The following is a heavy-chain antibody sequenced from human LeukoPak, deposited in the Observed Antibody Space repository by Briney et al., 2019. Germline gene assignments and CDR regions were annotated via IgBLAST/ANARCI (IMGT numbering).Heavy chain of an antibody. CDR1: GGSISSYY. V-gene: IGHV4-59*01. Sequence: SETLSLTCTVSGGSISSYYWSWIRQPPGKGVEWIGYIYYSGSTNYNPSLKSRVTISVDTSKNQFSLKLSSVTAADTAVYYCARDYTKTYAFDIWGQGTMVTVSA. J-gene: IGHJ3*02. D-gene: IGHD3-16*01. CDR2: IYYSGST. CDR3: ARDYTKTYAFDI.